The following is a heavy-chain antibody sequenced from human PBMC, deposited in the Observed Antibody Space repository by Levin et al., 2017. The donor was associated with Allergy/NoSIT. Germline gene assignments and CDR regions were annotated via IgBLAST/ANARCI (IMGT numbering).Heavy chain of an antibody. D-gene: IGHD6-19*01. Sequence: HPGGSLRLSCAASGFTFSSYAMHWVRQAPGKGLEWVAVISYDGSNKYYADSVKGRFTISRDNSKNTLYLQMNSLRAEDTAVYYCARDDEQWLVLRGYYFDYWGQGTLVTVSS. CDR3: ARDDEQWLVLRGYYFDY. CDR1: GFTFSSYA. CDR2: ISYDGSNK. J-gene: IGHJ4*02. V-gene: IGHV3-30-3*01.